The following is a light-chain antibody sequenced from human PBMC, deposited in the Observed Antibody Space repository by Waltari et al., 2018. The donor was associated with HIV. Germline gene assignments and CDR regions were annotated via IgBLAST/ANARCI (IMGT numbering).Light chain of an antibody. CDR3: QSADSTGTYWV. CDR1: ALPTHD. Sequence: SYELTQPPSASVSPGQTARISCSGDALPTHDVLWYQQRPGQAPVMVIYRDKERPSGIPDRFSGSSAGTTVTLTISGVQAEDEADYYCQSADSTGTYWVFGGGTKLTVL. V-gene: IGLV3-25*03. J-gene: IGLJ3*02. CDR2: RDK.